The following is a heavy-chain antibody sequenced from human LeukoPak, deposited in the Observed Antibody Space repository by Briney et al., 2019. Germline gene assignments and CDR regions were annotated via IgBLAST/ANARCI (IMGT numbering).Heavy chain of an antibody. D-gene: IGHD1-20*01. CDR3: AKPKDNSLYCFDY. CDR2: ISGSGGST. V-gene: IGHV3-23*01. Sequence: GGSLRLSCAASGFTFSSYAMSWVRQAPGKGLEWVSGISGSGGSTYHADSVKGRFTISRDNSKNTLYLQMSSLRAEDTAVYYCAKPKDNSLYCFDYWGQGTLVTVSS. CDR1: GFTFSSYA. J-gene: IGHJ4*02.